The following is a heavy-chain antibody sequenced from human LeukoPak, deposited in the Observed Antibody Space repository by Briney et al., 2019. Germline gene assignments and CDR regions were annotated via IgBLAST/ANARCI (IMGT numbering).Heavy chain of an antibody. Sequence: ASVKVSCKASGYTFTSYGISWVRQAPGQGLEWMGWISAYNGNTNYAQKLQGRVTMTTDTSTSTAYMALRSLRSDHTAVYYCAGAHGGEQGAARSYFDYWGQGTLVTVSS. D-gene: IGHD1/OR15-1a*01. V-gene: IGHV1-18*01. CDR2: ISAYNGNT. J-gene: IGHJ4*02. CDR3: AGAHGGEQGAARSYFDY. CDR1: GYTFTSYG.